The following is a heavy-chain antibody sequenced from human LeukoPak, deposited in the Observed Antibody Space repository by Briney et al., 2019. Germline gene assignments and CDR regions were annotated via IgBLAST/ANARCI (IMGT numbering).Heavy chain of an antibody. J-gene: IGHJ5*02. V-gene: IGHV6-1*01. CDR1: GDSVSSNSAA. CDR2: TYYRSKWYN. Sequence: SQTVSLTCAISGDSVSSNSAAWNWIRQSPSRGLEWLGRTYYRSKWYNDYAVSVKSRITINPDTSKNQFSLQLNSVTPEDTAVYYCARGLRAVAGTSYWFDPWGQGTLVTVSS. D-gene: IGHD6-19*01. CDR3: ARGLRAVAGTSYWFDP.